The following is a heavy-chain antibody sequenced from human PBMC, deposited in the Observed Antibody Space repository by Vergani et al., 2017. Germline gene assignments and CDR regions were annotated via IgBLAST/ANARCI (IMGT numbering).Heavy chain of an antibody. CDR3: AGAGYSSSWYRGKGYYYYGMDV. J-gene: IGHJ6*02. CDR2: IIPIFGTA. D-gene: IGHD6-13*01. Sequence: QVQLVQSGAEVKKPGSSVKVSCKASGGTFSSYAISWVRQAPGQGLEWMGRIIPIFGTANYAQKFQGRVTTTADESTGTAYMELSSLRAEATAVYYCAGAGYSSSWYRGKGYYYYGMDVWGQGTTVTVSS. V-gene: IGHV1-69*18. CDR1: GGTFSSYA.